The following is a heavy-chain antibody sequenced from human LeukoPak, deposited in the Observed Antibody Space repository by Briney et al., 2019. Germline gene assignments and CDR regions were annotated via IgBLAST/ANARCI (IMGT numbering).Heavy chain of an antibody. J-gene: IGHJ3*01. CDR2: ILTSSTYI. CDR1: GFAFSSYS. D-gene: IGHD4-17*01. V-gene: IGHV3-21*01. Sequence: GGSLRLSCGASGFAFSSYSMNWVRQAPGKGLEWVSSILTSSTYIYYADSVKGRFTISRDNAKNSLYLQMNSLRAEDTAVYYCARDYHTYGDYHAFDFWGQGTMVTVSS. CDR3: ARDYHTYGDYHAFDF.